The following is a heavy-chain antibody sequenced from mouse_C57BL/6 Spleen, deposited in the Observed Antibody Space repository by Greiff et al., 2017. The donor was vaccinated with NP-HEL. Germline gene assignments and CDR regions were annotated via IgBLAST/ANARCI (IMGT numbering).Heavy chain of an antibody. Sequence: EVQLQQSGPELVKPGASVKISCKASGYTFTDYYMNWVKQSHGKSLEWIGDLNPNNGGTSYNQKFKGKATLTVDKSSSTAYMELRSLTSEDSAVYYCARPYGSSAWFAYWGQGTLVTVSA. V-gene: IGHV1-26*01. D-gene: IGHD1-1*01. CDR2: LNPNNGGT. CDR3: ARPYGSSAWFAY. J-gene: IGHJ3*01. CDR1: GYTFTDYY.